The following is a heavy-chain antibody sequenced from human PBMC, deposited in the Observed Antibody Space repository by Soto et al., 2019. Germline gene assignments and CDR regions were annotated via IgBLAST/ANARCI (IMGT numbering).Heavy chain of an antibody. CDR1: GFSLSSTRMA. D-gene: IGHD6-19*01. Sequence: QITLKESGPTLVKPTQTLTLTCTFSGFSLSSTRMAVGWIRQPPGKALEWLALIYWDDDKRYSPFLKSRLTITKDPYKNQVVLTMSNMDPVDTARYYCAHIVVAGVGYYFDYWGQGTLVTVSS. V-gene: IGHV2-5*02. J-gene: IGHJ4*02. CDR2: IYWDDDK. CDR3: AHIVVAGVGYYFDY.